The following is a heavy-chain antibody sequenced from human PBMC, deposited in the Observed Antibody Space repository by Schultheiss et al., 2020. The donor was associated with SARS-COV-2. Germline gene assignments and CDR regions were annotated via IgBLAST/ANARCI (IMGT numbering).Heavy chain of an antibody. CDR2: ISWDGGST. J-gene: IGHJ3*02. CDR1: GFTFDDYT. Sequence: GGSLRLSCADSGFTFDDYTMHWVRQAPGKGLEWVSLISWDGGSTYYADSVKGRFTISRDNSKNSLYLQMNSLRTEDTALYYCARVRSGTDAFDIWGQGTMVTVSS. D-gene: IGHD3-10*01. CDR3: ARVRSGTDAFDI. V-gene: IGHV3-43*01.